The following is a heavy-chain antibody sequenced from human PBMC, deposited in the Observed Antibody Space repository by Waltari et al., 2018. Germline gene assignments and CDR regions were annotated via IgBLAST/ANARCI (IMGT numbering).Heavy chain of an antibody. Sequence: QLQLQESGPGLVKPSETLSLTCTVSGGSIHSTVYYWAWIRQPPGKGVEWVGYIYDPGRTNYNPSVRRRVAMSIGTSNNKCSLKMRAVTAADTAVYFCARGHNYYGVAFWGQGTTVTVSS. CDR1: GGSIHSTVYY. J-gene: IGHJ6*02. CDR3: ARGHNYYGVAF. V-gene: IGHV4-39*02. D-gene: IGHD3-10*01. CDR2: IYDPGRT.